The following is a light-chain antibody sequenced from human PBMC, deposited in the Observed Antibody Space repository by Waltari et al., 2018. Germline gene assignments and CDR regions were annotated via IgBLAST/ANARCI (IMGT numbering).Light chain of an antibody. CDR2: DDY. CDR1: HIGVKT. CDR3: QVWDSSSDRPV. V-gene: IGLV3-21*02. Sequence: SYLLTQPPSVSVAPGQTATIPCGGNHIGVKTVHWYQQKPSQAPVLVVYDDYYRPSGIPGRFSGSNSGNTAALTISWVEAGDEADYCCQVWDSSSDRPVFGGGTKVFVL. J-gene: IGLJ3*02.